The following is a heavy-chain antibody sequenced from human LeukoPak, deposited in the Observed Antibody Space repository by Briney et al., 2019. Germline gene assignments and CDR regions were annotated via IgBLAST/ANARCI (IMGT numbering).Heavy chain of an antibody. V-gene: IGHV1-24*01. J-gene: IGHJ6*04. CDR3: ATPRPAAMSGYYYYGMDV. CDR1: GYTLTELS. Sequence: ASVKVSCKVSGYTLTELSMHWVRHAPGKGLEWMGGVDPEDGETIYAQKSQGRVTMTEDTSTDTAYMELSSLRSEDTAVYYCATPRPAAMSGYYYYGMDVWGKGTTVNVSS. D-gene: IGHD2-2*01. CDR2: VDPEDGET.